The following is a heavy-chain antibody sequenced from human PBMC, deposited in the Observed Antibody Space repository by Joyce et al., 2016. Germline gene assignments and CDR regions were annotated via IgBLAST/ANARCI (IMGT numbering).Heavy chain of an antibody. CDR3: ARQVAPARFDY. J-gene: IGHJ4*02. CDR2: IYPGDSDT. CDR1: GYSVTNYW. D-gene: IGHD2-2*01. Sequence: EVPLVQSGGEVKKPGESLKISCKGVGYSVTNYWFGWVSQMSGKGLECMGIIYPGDSDTRYSPSFQGQVTISVDKSINTTYLHWSSLKASDTAMYYCARQVAPARFDYWGQGILVTVSS. V-gene: IGHV5-51*01.